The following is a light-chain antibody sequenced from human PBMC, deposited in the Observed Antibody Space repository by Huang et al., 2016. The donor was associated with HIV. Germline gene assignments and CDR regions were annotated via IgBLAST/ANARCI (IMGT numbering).Light chain of an antibody. Sequence: EIVMTQSPATLSVSPGERDTLSCRASQSVSSNLAWYQQKPGQAPRLLIYGASTRATGIPARFSGSGSGTEFTLNISSLQSEDFAVYYCQQYNNWPYTFGQGTKLEIK. J-gene: IGKJ2*01. CDR3: QQYNNWPYT. CDR2: GAS. V-gene: IGKV3-15*01. CDR1: QSVSSN.